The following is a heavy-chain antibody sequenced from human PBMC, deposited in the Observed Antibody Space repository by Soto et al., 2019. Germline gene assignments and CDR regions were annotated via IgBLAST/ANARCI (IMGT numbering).Heavy chain of an antibody. CDR1: GFTFSSYG. CDR3: VKERYAQLWLEDYGMDV. CDR2: ISYDGTDK. Sequence: GGSLRLSCAASGFTFSSYGIHWVRQAPGKGLEWVALISYDGTDKYYADSVKGRFTISRDNSKNTLYLQMSSLGPEDTAVYYCVKERYAQLWLEDYGMDVWGQGTTVTVSS. J-gene: IGHJ6*02. D-gene: IGHD5-18*01. V-gene: IGHV3-30*18.